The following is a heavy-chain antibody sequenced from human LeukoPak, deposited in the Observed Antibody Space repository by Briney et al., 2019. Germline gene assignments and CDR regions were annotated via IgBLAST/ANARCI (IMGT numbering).Heavy chain of an antibody. CDR2: ISSSSSDR. V-gene: IGHV3-21*01. J-gene: IGHJ4*02. CDR1: GFSFSSYT. Sequence: PGGSLRLSCAASGFSFSSYTLNWVRQAPGKGLEWVPAISSSSSDRYYADSVEGRFTISRDNAKNSLFLQMNSLRVEDTAVYYCAVQRGSDYWGQGTLVTVSS. CDR3: AVQRGSDY.